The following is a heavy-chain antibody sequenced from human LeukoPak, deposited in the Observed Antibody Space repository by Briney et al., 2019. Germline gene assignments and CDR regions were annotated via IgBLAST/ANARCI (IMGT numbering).Heavy chain of an antibody. D-gene: IGHD5-18*01. CDR3: ARLIPGYSLFDY. V-gene: IGHV5-51*01. J-gene: IGHJ4*02. CDR1: GYTFANYW. Sequence: GESLKISCKGSGYTFANYWIGGVRQMPGKGLEWMGSIYPSDSDTKYSPSFQGQVTISADKSITTAYLQWSSLKASDSAMYYCARLIPGYSLFDYWGQGTLVTVSS. CDR2: IYPSDSDT.